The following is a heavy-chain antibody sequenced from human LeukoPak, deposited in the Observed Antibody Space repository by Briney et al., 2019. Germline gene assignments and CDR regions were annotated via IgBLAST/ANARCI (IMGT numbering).Heavy chain of an antibody. J-gene: IGHJ6*03. D-gene: IGHD3-3*01. CDR3: AKVGVYDFRSGYSPYYYYYMDV. V-gene: IGHV3-23*01. CDR2: ISGSGGRA. CDR1: GFTFSSYA. Sequence: GGSLRLSCAASGFTFSSYAMSWVRQAPGKGLEWVSAISGSGGRAYYADSVKGRFTISRDNSKNTLYLQMNSLRAEDTAVYYCAKVGVYDFRSGYSPYYYYYMDVWGKGTTVTVSS.